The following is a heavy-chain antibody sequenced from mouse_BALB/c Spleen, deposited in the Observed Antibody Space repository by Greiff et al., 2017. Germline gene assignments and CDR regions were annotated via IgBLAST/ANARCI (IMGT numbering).Heavy chain of an antibody. J-gene: IGHJ1*01. V-gene: IGHV5-6-5*01. Sequence: EVKLVESGGGLVKPGGSLKLSCAASGFTFSSYAMSWVRQTPEKRLEWVASISSGGSTYYPDRVKGRFTISRDNARNILYLQMSSLRSEDTAMYYCTRDGNYRYWYFDVWGAGTTVTVSS. D-gene: IGHD2-1*01. CDR3: TRDGNYRYWYFDV. CDR2: ISSGGST. CDR1: GFTFSSYA.